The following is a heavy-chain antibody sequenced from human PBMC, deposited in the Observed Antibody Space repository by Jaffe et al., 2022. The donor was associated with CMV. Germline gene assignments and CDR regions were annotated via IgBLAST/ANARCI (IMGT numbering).Heavy chain of an antibody. CDR3: ARAWCGVGGGSCYGGRGMDV. J-gene: IGHJ6*02. CDR2: IGTVGDT. D-gene: IGHD2-15*01. V-gene: IGHV3-13*01. Sequence: EVQLVESGGGLVQPGGSLRLSCAASGFTFSSYDMHWVRQATGKGLEWVSAIGTVGDTYYPGSVKGRFTISRENAKNSLYLQMNSLRAGDTAVYYCARAWCGVGGGSCYGGRGMDVWGQGTTVTVSS. CDR1: GFTFSSYD.